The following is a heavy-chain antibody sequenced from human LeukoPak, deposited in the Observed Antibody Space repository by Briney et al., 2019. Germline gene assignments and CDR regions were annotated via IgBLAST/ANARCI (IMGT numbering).Heavy chain of an antibody. Sequence: PGGSLRLSCAASGFTFINAWMAWVRKAPGKGLEWVGRIKAKAHGGTIEYAAPVKGRFTISRDDSKNTLYLQMNSLRADDTAVYYCAELGITMIGGVWGKGTTVTISS. J-gene: IGHJ6*04. CDR2: IKAKAHGGTI. CDR3: AELGITMIGGV. D-gene: IGHD3-10*02. CDR1: GFTFINAW. V-gene: IGHV3-15*01.